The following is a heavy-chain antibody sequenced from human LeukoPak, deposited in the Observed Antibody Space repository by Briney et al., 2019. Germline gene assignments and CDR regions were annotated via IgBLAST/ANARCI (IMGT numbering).Heavy chain of an antibody. J-gene: IGHJ4*02. Sequence: GGSLRLSCAASGFSFNNYAMSWVRQAPGKGLEWVSLIASSGDTFYADSVKGRFTISRDNSKNTLYLQMNSLRAEDTALYYCAKGAYDYVEMGYFDYWGQGTLVTVSS. CDR2: IASSGDT. CDR1: GFSFNNYA. V-gene: IGHV3-23*01. D-gene: IGHD5-12*01. CDR3: AKGAYDYVEMGYFDY.